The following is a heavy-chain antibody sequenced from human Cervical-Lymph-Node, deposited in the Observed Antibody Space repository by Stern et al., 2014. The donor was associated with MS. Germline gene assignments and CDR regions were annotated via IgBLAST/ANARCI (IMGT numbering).Heavy chain of an antibody. J-gene: IGHJ4*02. CDR3: ARSSTRGFDY. CDR2: IIPIFGKA. V-gene: IGHV1-69*01. D-gene: IGHD3-10*01. CDR1: GGTLSSYA. Sequence: QVQLVQSGAEVKNPGSSVKVSCKASGGTLSSYAINWVRQAPGQGLEWIGGIIPIFGKANYAQKFQGRVTITADESMSTAYMELSSLRPEDTAVYYCARSSTRGFDYWGQGTLVPVSS.